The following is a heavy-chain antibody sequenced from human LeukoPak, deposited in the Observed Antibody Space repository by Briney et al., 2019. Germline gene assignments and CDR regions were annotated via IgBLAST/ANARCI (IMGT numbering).Heavy chain of an antibody. CDR3: ARDDILTGYPTPFDY. D-gene: IGHD3-9*01. CDR1: GFNFSSYS. J-gene: IGHJ4*02. Sequence: GGSLRLSCAGSGFNFSSYSMSWVRQAPWKGLEFVSSISSSSSFIYYADSVKGRFTISRDNAKNSLYLQMNSLRAEDTAVYYCARDDILTGYPTPFDYWGQGTLVTVSS. CDR2: ISSSSSFI. V-gene: IGHV3-21*01.